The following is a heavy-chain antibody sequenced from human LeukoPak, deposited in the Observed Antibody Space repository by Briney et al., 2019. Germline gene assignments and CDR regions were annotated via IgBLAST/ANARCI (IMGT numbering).Heavy chain of an antibody. CDR2: ISAYNGNT. CDR1: GYTFTSYG. D-gene: IGHD2-15*01. V-gene: IGHV1-18*01. CDR3: ARDRLPYCSGGSCSLGY. Sequence: ASVKVSCKASGYTFTSYGISWVRQAPGQGLEWMGWISAYNGNTNYAQKLQGRVTMTTDTSTSTAYMELRSLRSDDTAVYYCARDRLPYCSGGSCSLGYWGQGTLVTVSS. J-gene: IGHJ4*02.